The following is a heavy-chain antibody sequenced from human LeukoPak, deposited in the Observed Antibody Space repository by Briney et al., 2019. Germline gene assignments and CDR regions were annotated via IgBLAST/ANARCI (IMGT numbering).Heavy chain of an antibody. CDR1: GLTFSSYW. V-gene: IGHV3-7*01. CDR2: IKQDGSEK. Sequence: GGTLRLSCAASGLTFSSYWMSWVRQAPGKGLEWVANIKQDGSEKYYVDSVKGRFTISRDNAKNSLYLQMNSLRAEDTAVYYCARWGFGELWGFDYWGQGTLVTVSS. D-gene: IGHD3-10*01. CDR3: ARWGFGELWGFDY. J-gene: IGHJ4*02.